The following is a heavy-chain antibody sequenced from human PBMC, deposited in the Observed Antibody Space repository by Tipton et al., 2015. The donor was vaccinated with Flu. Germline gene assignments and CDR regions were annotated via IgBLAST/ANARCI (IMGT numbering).Heavy chain of an antibody. J-gene: IGHJ5*01. V-gene: IGHV4-39*07. CDR1: GGSIGSSTYY. CDR2: LYDSGIT. CDR3: ARVPAAIDS. Sequence: TLSLTCTVFGGSIGSSTYYWGWIRQPPGKGLEWIGSLYDSGITYYNPSLKSRVTISVDTSKKQFSLKMSSVTAADTAVYYCARVPAAIDSWGQGTLVTVSS. D-gene: IGHD2-2*01.